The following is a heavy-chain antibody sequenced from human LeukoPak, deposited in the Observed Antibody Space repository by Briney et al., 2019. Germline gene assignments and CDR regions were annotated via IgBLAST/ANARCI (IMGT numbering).Heavy chain of an antibody. CDR3: ARDRNWNYDY. V-gene: IGHV3-21*01. Sequence: NPGGSLRLSCVASGFTFSDYTMDWVRQAPGKGLEWVSSIGGSGDSIYYADSVKGRFTISRDNAKNSLDLQMNSLRAEDTAVYYCARDRNWNYDYWGQGTLVTVSS. D-gene: IGHD1-7*01. CDR1: GFTFSDYT. J-gene: IGHJ4*02. CDR2: IGGSGDSI.